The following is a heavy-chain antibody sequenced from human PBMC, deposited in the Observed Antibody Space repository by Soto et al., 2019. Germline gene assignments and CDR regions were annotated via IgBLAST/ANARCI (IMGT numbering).Heavy chain of an antibody. CDR2: IYSAGTT. CDR1: GFSVNYNY. V-gene: IGHV3-66*01. CDR3: SRTTTYCSSGSCSLGAFDI. D-gene: IGHD2-15*01. Sequence: GGSLRLSCAASGFSVNYNYMSWVLQAPGKGLEWVSVIYSAGTTYYADSVKGRFTISRDSSRNTLYLQMNSLGVEDTAVYYCSRTTTYCSSGSCSLGAFDIWGEGTMVTV. J-gene: IGHJ3*02.